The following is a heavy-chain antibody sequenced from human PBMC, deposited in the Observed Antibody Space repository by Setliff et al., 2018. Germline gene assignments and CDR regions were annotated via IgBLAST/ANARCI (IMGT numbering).Heavy chain of an antibody. CDR2: INTNTGNP. CDR1: GYTFTGYY. D-gene: IGHD4-17*01. CDR3: ARASRFGTTVYRGYYYMDV. J-gene: IGHJ6*03. V-gene: IGHV7-4-1*02. Sequence: GASVKVSCKTSGYTFTGYYFHWVRQAPGQGLEWMGWINTNTGNPSYAQDFTGRFVFSLATSVSTAYLQISSLKAEDTAMYYCARASRFGTTVYRGYYYMDVWGKGTTVTVSS.